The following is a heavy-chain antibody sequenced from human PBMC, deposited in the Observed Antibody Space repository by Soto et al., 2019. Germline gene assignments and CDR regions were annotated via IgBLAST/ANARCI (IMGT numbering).Heavy chain of an antibody. D-gene: IGHD6-13*01. CDR1: GFTFSSYA. CDR2: ISGSGGST. J-gene: IGHJ4*02. Sequence: PGGSLRLSCAASGFTFSSYAMSWVRQAPGKGLEWVSAISGSGGSTYYADSVKGRFTISRDNSKNTLYLQMNSLRAEDTAVYYCAKTPSAAGTRFGFDYCGQGTLVTVSS. V-gene: IGHV3-23*01. CDR3: AKTPSAAGTRFGFDY.